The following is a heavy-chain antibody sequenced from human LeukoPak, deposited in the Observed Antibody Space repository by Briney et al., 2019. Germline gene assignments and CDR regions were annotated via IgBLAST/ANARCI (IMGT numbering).Heavy chain of an antibody. CDR1: GGSISSRTYY. D-gene: IGHD1-14*01. J-gene: IGHJ3*02. CDR2: ISYSAST. Sequence: PSETLSLTCTVSGGSISSRTYYWGWIRQPPGKGLESIMSISYSASTYYNPSLKSRVTISVETSKNQLSLKLSSVTAADTAVYYCARHKYNRLLWAANAFDICGERTPGTVSS. V-gene: IGHV4-39*01. CDR3: ARHKYNRLLWAANAFDI.